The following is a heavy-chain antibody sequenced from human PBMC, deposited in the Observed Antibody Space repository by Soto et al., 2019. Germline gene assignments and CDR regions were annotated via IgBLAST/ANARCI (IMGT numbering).Heavy chain of an antibody. CDR1: GFTFSSYA. CDR2: ISYDGSNK. D-gene: IGHD3-22*01. Sequence: QVQLVESGGGVVQPGRSLRLSCAASGFTFSSYAMHWVRQAPGKGLEWVAVISYDGSNKYYADSVKGRFTIARDNSKNSLYLQMNSLRAEDTGVYYCARDRGPRREYYYVSSGSLYYYGMDVWGQGTTVTVSS. CDR3: ARDRGPRREYYYVSSGSLYYYGMDV. V-gene: IGHV3-30-3*01. J-gene: IGHJ6*02.